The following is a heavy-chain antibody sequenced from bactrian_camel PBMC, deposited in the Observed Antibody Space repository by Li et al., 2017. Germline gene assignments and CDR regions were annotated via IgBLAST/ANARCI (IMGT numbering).Heavy chain of an antibody. CDR2: IAGDGRT. D-gene: IGHD2*01. CDR1: GYTLPMN. J-gene: IGHJ6*01. Sequence: HVQLVESGGGSVEPGESLRLSCVASGYTLPMNMGWFRRLPGQEREGVAAIAGDGRTDYADSVKGRFTISRDNAKNTLYLQMNSLKPEDTAVYYCAPGLGGYWSFDYWGQGTQVTVS. V-gene: IGHV3S53*01. CDR3: APGLGGYWSFDY.